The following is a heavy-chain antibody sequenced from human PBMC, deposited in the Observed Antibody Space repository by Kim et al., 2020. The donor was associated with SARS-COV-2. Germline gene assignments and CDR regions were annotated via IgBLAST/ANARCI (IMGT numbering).Heavy chain of an antibody. J-gene: IGHJ4*02. D-gene: IGHD3-10*01. CDR3: ARTEYYFDY. CDR2: ST. Sequence: STNYNPSLKSRVTISVDTSKNQFSPKLSSVTAADTAVYYCARTEYYFDYWGQGTLVTVSS. V-gene: IGHV4-59*01.